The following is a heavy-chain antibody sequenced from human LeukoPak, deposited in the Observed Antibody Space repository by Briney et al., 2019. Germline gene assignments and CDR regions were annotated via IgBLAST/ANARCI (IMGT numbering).Heavy chain of an antibody. V-gene: IGHV4-39*01. D-gene: IGHD6-19*01. CDR1: GGSISNSNYY. Sequence: SETLSLTCTVSGGSISNSNYYWGWIRQPPGKGLEWIGNIYHTGSTYYNPSLKSRITISVDTSKNQFSLKLSSVTASDRAIYYCARHLASRSSSGWYYVDYWGQGTLVTVSS. CDR2: IYHTGST. J-gene: IGHJ4*02. CDR3: ARHLASRSSSGWYYVDY.